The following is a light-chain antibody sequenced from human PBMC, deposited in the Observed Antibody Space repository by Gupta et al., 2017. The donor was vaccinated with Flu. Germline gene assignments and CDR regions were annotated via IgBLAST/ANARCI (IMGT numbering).Light chain of an antibody. CDR2: DVT. V-gene: IGLV2-23*02. CDR1: SRDVGSYSL. Sequence: QSALTQPASVSGSLGQSITISCTGTSRDVGSYSLVSWYQQVPGTAPKIIIYDVTERPSGISSRFSGSKSGRTASLTISGLQAEDEAQYFCCSYAGDNTWVVGGGTKLTVL. J-gene: IGLJ3*02. CDR3: CSYAGDNTWV.